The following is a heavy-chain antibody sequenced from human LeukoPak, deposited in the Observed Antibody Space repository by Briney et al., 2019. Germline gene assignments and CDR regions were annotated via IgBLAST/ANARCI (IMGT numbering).Heavy chain of an antibody. V-gene: IGHV1-46*01. Sequence: ASVKVSCKASGYTFTNYYMHWVRQAPGQGLEWKGIINPGGGNTIYAQKFQGRVTMTRDTSTSTVYMELSSLRSEDTAVYYCARNALSGGDNWFDPWGQGTLVTVSS. CDR2: INPGGGNT. CDR1: GYTFTNYY. J-gene: IGHJ5*02. D-gene: IGHD3-10*01. CDR3: ARNALSGGDNWFDP.